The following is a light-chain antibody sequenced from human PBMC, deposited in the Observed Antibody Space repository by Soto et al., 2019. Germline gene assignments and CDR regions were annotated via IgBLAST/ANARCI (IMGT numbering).Light chain of an antibody. J-gene: IGKJ4*01. CDR2: GAS. CDR3: LQDYTYPRT. V-gene: IGKV3-15*01. Sequence: EIVMTQSPATLSVSPGERATLSCRASQSLSSNLAWYQQKPGQAPRLLIYGASTRATGIPARFSGTGSGTEFTLTITSLQPEDFAIYYCLQDYTYPRTFGGGTKVDIK. CDR1: QSLSSN.